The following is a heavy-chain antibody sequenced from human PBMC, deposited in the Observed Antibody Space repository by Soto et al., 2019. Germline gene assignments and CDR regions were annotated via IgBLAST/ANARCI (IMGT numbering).Heavy chain of an antibody. D-gene: IGHD3-10*01. J-gene: IGHJ5*02. CDR1: GGSISSSSYY. Sequence: SETLSLTCTVSGGSISSSSYYWGWIRQPPGKGLEWIGSIYYSGSTYYNPSLKSRVPISVDTSKNQFSLKLSSVTAADTAVYYCARQWAVTMVRGVDNWFDPWGQGTLVTVSS. CDR2: IYYSGST. CDR3: ARQWAVTMVRGVDNWFDP. V-gene: IGHV4-39*01.